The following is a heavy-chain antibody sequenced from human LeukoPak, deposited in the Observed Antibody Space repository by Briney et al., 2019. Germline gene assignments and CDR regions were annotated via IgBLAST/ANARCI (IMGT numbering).Heavy chain of an antibody. Sequence: PGGSLRLSCAASGFTFSSYWMNWVRQAPGKGLEWVANIKQDGSVKNYVGSVKGRFTVSRDNARNSLYLQMSSLRAEDTAVYYCARDPVAAPYFDYWGQGALVTVSS. CDR1: GFTFSSYW. CDR3: ARDPVAAPYFDY. D-gene: IGHD6-6*01. J-gene: IGHJ4*02. CDR2: IKQDGSVK. V-gene: IGHV3-7*01.